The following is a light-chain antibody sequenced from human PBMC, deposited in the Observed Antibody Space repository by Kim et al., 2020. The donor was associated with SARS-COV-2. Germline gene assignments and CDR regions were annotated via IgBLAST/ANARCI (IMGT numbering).Light chain of an antibody. J-gene: IGKJ2*01. Sequence: ISGFLAWYQQKPGKAPKLLIYVASILQSGVPSRFSGSQSGTEFTLTISSLQPEDSATYYCQQVNTYPYTFGQGTKLEIK. CDR2: VAS. CDR3: QQVNTYPYT. V-gene: IGKV1-9*01. CDR1: ISGF.